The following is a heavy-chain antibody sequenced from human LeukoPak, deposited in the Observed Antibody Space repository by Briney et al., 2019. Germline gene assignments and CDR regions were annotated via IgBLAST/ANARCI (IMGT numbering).Heavy chain of an antibody. CDR2: INTNTGNP. V-gene: IGHV7-4-1*02. D-gene: IGHD6-19*01. CDR1: GYTFTSHA. Sequence: ASVKVSCKASGYTFTSHAMNWVRQAPGQGLEWMGWINTNTGNPTYAQGFTGRFVFSLDTSVSTAYLQISSLKAEDTAVYYCAREASSGWYDEIDYWGQGTLVTVSS. J-gene: IGHJ4*02. CDR3: AREASSGWYDEIDY.